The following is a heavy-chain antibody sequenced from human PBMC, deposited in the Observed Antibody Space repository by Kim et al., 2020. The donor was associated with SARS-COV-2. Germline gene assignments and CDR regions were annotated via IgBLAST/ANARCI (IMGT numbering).Heavy chain of an antibody. CDR2: DGSGK. Sequence: DGSGKYYVDSVTGRFTISRDNAMNSLYLQINSLGAEDTAVYYCARASRDYWGQGTLVTVSS. V-gene: IGHV3-7*03. J-gene: IGHJ4*02. CDR3: ARASRDY.